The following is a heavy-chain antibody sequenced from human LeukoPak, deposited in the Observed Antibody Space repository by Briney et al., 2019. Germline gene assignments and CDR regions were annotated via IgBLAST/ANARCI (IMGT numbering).Heavy chain of an antibody. CDR3: ARGGLDCSSTSCYGNWFDP. CDR2: IYYSGST. V-gene: IGHV4-31*03. CDR1: GGSISSGGYY. J-gene: IGHJ5*02. D-gene: IGHD2-2*01. Sequence: SQTQSLTCTVSGGSISSGGYYWSWIRQHPGKGLEWIGYIYYSGSTYYNPSLKSRVTISVDTSKNQFSLKLSSVTAADTAVYYCARGGLDCSSTSCYGNWFDPWGQGTLVTVSS.